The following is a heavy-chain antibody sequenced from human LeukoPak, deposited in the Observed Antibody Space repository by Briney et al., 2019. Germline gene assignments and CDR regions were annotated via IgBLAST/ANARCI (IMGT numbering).Heavy chain of an antibody. CDR3: AREVYYGSGRRFDL. D-gene: IGHD3-10*01. V-gene: IGHV3-11*04. J-gene: IGHJ4*02. Sequence: PGGSLRLSCAASGFTFSDYYMSWIRRARGKGLEWVSYISSSGSTIYYADSVKGRFTISRGNGRNSLHLQMNSLRAEDTAVYYCAREVYYGSGRRFDLWGQGTLVTVSS. CDR1: GFTFSDYY. CDR2: ISSSGSTI.